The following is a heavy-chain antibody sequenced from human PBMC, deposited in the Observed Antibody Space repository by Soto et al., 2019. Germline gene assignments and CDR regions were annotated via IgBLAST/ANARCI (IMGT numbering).Heavy chain of an antibody. D-gene: IGHD2-2*02. CDR1: GFTFSDYY. CDR2: ISSSGSTI. J-gene: IGHJ4*01. Sequence: QVQLVESGGGLVKPGGSLRPSCAASGFTFSDYYMSWIRQAPGKGLEWVSYISSSGSTIYYADFVKGRFTISRDNAKNPLYLQINSLRAESTAVYYCERAPRLLVPAAIYDYWGHVTLVTVSS. V-gene: IGHV3-11*01. CDR3: ERAPRLLVPAAIYDY.